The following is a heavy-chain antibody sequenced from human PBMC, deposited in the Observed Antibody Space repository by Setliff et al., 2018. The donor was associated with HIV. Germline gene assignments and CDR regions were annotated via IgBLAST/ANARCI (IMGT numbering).Heavy chain of an antibody. CDR2: FSYNGGR. Sequence: SETLSVTCTVSGDSVSTRNSFWGWIRQPPGKGLEWIGSFSYNGGRRYTPSLKSRVTISADMSKNQFSLNLNSVTAADTAVYYCVKHVDSDFSGDPDWFDPWGQGIQVTVSS. CDR3: VKHVDSDFSGDPDWFDP. CDR1: GDSVSTRNSF. J-gene: IGHJ5*02. V-gene: IGHV4-39*01. D-gene: IGHD2-15*01.